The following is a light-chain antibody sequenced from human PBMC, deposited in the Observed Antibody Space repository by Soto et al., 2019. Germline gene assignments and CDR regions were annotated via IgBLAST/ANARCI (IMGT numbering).Light chain of an antibody. Sequence: QSVLTQPAAVSGCPGQSLTISCTGSSSDVGGYNYVSWYQQYPGKPPKLMISEVSNRPSGVSSRFSGSKAGNTASLTISGLQAEDEADYYCSSYTSASTLYVFGTGTKVTVL. CDR1: SSDVGGYNY. CDR3: SSYTSASTLYV. CDR2: EVS. J-gene: IGLJ1*01. V-gene: IGLV2-14*01.